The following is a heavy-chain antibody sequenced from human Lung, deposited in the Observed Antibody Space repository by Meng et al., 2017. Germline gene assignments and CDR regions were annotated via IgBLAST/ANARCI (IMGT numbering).Heavy chain of an antibody. V-gene: IGHV4-34*01. CDR3: ARGPTTMAHDFDY. CDR1: GGSFSDYY. CDR2: INHSGST. D-gene: IGHD4-11*01. J-gene: IGHJ4*02. Sequence: QVQLQQGGAGLLKLSGTLSLTCVVSGGSFSDYYWSWIRQPPGKGLEWIGEINHSGSTNYNPSLESRATISVDTSQNNLSLKLSSVTAADSAVYYCARGPTTMAHDFDYWGQGTLVTVSS.